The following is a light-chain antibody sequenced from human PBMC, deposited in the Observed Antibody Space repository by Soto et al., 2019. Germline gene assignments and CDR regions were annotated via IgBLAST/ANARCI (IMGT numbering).Light chain of an antibody. J-gene: IGKJ5*01. Sequence: EIVLTQSPDTLSLSPGERATLSCRASQSVSSGYLAWYQQKPGQAPRLLIYSTSTRATGIPARFSGSGSETEFTLTISSLQSEDSAVYYCQQYNEWPHITLGQGTRLEIK. V-gene: IGKV3-15*01. CDR1: QSVSSGY. CDR2: STS. CDR3: QQYNEWPHIT.